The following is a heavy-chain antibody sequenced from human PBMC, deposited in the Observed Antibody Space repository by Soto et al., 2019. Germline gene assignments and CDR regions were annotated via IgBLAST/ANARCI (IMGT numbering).Heavy chain of an antibody. D-gene: IGHD1-26*01. CDR3: ANPVGATTHPSFLNEYFQH. J-gene: IGHJ1*01. V-gene: IGHV3-23*01. CDR1: GFTFSSYA. Sequence: GGSLRLSCAASGFTFSSYAMSWVRQAPGKGLEWVSAISGSGGSTYYADSVKGRFTISRDNSKNTLYLQMNSLRAEDTAVYYCANPVGATTHPSFLNEYFQHWGQGTLVTVSS. CDR2: ISGSGGST.